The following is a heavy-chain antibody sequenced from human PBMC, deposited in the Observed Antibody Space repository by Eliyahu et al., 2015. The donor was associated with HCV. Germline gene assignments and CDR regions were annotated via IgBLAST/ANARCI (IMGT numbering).Heavy chain of an antibody. D-gene: IGHD6-19*01. CDR3: TAYSGWYFDY. Sequence: EVQLVESGGGFVKPGGSLRLSCAASGXTFSNAWMSWVRQAPGKGLEWVGRIKSTSYGGTTDYAAPVKGRFTISRDDSKNTLYLQMNSLKTEDTAVYYCTAYSGWYFDYWGQGTLVTVSS. V-gene: IGHV3-15*01. CDR1: GXTFSNAW. J-gene: IGHJ4*02. CDR2: IKSTSYGGTT.